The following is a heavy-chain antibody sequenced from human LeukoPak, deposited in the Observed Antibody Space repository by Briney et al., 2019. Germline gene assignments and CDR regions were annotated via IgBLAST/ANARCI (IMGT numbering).Heavy chain of an antibody. CDR3: ARDLIKYYDILTGYYSLGY. Sequence: GASVKVSCKASGGTFSSYAISWVRQAPGQGLEWMGGIIPIFGTANYAKKFQGRVTITADESTSTAYMELSSLRSEDTAVYYCARDLIKYYDILTGYYSLGYWGQGTLVTVSS. J-gene: IGHJ4*02. CDR1: GGTFSSYA. CDR2: IIPIFGTA. V-gene: IGHV1-69*13. D-gene: IGHD3-9*01.